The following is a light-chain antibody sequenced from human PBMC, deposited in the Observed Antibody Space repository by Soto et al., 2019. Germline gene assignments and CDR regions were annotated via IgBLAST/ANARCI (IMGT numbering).Light chain of an antibody. V-gene: IGKV3-20*01. Sequence: EIVLTQSPGTLSLSPGERATLSCRASQSVSSSYLVWYQQKPGQAPRLLIYGASNRATGIPDRFSGSGSGTDFTLTISRLEPEDFAVYYCQQYNNWPPLTFGGGTKVDIK. CDR1: QSVSSSY. CDR2: GAS. J-gene: IGKJ4*01. CDR3: QQYNNWPPLT.